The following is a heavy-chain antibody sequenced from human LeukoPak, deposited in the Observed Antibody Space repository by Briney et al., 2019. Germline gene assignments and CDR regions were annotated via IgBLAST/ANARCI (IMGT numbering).Heavy chain of an antibody. V-gene: IGHV1-69*13. Sequence: GASVTVSCKASGGTFGSYAISWVRQAPGQGLEWMGGIIPIFGTANHAQKFQGRVTITADESTSTAYMELSSLRSEDTAVYYCARVPFEEDGYRREGYYYYGMDVWGQGTTVTVSS. CDR2: IIPIFGTA. D-gene: IGHD5-24*01. J-gene: IGHJ6*02. CDR3: ARVPFEEDGYRREGYYYYGMDV. CDR1: GGTFGSYA.